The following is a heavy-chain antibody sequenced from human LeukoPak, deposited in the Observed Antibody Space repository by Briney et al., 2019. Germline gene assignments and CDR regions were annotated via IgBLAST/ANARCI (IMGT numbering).Heavy chain of an antibody. CDR1: GYSFTTYW. CDR3: ARHTLSGWYYKWFDP. V-gene: IGHV5-51*01. Sequence: GESLKISCKVSGYSFTTYWIGWVRQVPGKGLERMGIIFPADYYTKYSPAFRGQVTISADKSISTAYLQWNSLKASDTAMYYCARHTLSGWYYKWFDPWGQGTLVTVSS. CDR2: IFPADYYT. J-gene: IGHJ5*02. D-gene: IGHD6-19*01.